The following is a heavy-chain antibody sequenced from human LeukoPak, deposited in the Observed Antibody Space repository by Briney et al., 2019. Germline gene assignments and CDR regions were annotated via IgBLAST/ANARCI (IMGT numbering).Heavy chain of an antibody. CDR3: AKVDLSAVYD. CDR1: GITFCSSV. CDR2: ISGSSGST. V-gene: IGHV3-23*01. Sequence: GSLRLSCATSGITFCSSVMNWVRPAPGKGLDWVSAISGSSGSTYYADSVKGRFTISKDNSKNTLYLQMNSLRAEDTALYFCAKVDLSAVYDWGRGTLVTVSS. D-gene: IGHD5/OR15-5a*01. J-gene: IGHJ4*02.